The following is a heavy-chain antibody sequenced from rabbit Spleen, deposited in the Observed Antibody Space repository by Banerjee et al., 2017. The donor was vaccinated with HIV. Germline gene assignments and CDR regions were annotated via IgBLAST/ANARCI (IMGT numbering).Heavy chain of an antibody. CDR2: VYTGNAKT. CDR3: ARDAAGREDFNL. D-gene: IGHD4-2*01. V-gene: IGHV1S40*01. Sequence: QSLEESGGDLVKPGASLTLTCTASGFSFSSSYWISWVRQAPGKGLEWIGCVYTGNAKTYYASWAKGRFTISKTSSTTVTLQMTSLTAADTATYFCARDAAGREDFNLWGPGTLVTVS. CDR1: GFSFSSSYW. J-gene: IGHJ4*01.